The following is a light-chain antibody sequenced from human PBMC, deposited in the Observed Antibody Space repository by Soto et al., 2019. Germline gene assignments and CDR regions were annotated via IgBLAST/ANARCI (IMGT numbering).Light chain of an antibody. V-gene: IGLV2-14*03. CDR2: DVS. Sequence: QSVLTQPASVSGSPGQSITISCTGTSSDVGDYNYVSWYRQHPGKAPKLMIYDVSNRPSGVSNRFSGSKSGNTASLTISGLQAEDEADYYCSSYTSRSTLVFGGGTKLTVL. CDR1: SSDVGDYNY. CDR3: SSYTSRSTLV. J-gene: IGLJ2*01.